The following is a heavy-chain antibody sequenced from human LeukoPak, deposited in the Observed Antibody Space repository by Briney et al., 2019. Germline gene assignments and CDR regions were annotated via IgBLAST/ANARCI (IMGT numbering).Heavy chain of an antibody. V-gene: IGHV4-59*11. CDR2: IYANNRRT. D-gene: IGHD2-15*01. Sequence: ADTQSLTCTVSGRSISVHRWGSVRQPPGKGLEWNGYIYANNRRTDYNPSLKSRATISVDTSNNQFSVHLNAVSAADTAVYYCARDWAARSDLWGRGTLVTVAS. CDR3: ARDWAARSDL. J-gene: IGHJ2*01. CDR1: GRSISVHR.